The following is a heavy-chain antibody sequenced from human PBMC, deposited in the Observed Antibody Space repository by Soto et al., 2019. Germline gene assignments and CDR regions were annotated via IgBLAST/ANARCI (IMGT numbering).Heavy chain of an antibody. Sequence: QIQMVQSGAEVKQPGASVKISCKTSGYTFSSYSINWVRQAPGQGLEWMAWISTTSGNTHYAERVQGRVTVTLDKSARTAFMEMWGLTSDDTAVYFCARDNGYYDFWGQGNLFTVSS. CDR2: ISTTSGNT. D-gene: IGHD2-8*01. CDR1: GYTFSSYS. V-gene: IGHV1-18*01. J-gene: IGHJ4*02. CDR3: ARDNGYYDF.